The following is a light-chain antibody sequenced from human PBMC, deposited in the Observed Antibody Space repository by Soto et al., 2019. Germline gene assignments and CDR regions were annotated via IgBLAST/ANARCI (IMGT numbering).Light chain of an antibody. CDR1: QSLLSSSDNRNY. CDR3: QHYYSVPPT. V-gene: IGKV4-1*01. Sequence: DIVMTQSPDSLTVSLGERATINCKSSQSLLSSSDNRNYLAWYQHKPGQSPKMLIYWASTRYSGVTDRFSGSGSGTDFSLTISSLQAEDVAVYYCQHYYSVPPTFGQGTKVEIK. J-gene: IGKJ1*01. CDR2: WAS.